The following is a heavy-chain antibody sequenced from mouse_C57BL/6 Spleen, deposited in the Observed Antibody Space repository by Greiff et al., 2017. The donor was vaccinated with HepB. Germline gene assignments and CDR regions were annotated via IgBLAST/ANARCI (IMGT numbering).Heavy chain of an antibody. CDR2: INYDGSST. J-gene: IGHJ4*01. Sequence: EVQLVESEGGLVQPGSSMKLSCTASGFTFSDYYMAWVRQVPEKGLEWVANINYDGSSTYYLDSLKSRFIISRDNAKNILYLQMSSLKSEDTATYYCARGGYYYGSSYEGYAMDYWGQGTSVTVSS. V-gene: IGHV5-16*01. CDR1: GFTFSDYY. CDR3: ARGGYYYGSSYEGYAMDY. D-gene: IGHD1-1*01.